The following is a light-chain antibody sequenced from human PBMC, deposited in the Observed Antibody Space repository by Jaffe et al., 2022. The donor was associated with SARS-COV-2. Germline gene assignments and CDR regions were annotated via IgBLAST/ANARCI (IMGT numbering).Light chain of an antibody. CDR1: QSISSSY. CDR2: GAS. CDR3: QQYGDSPPYT. J-gene: IGKJ2*01. V-gene: IGKV3-20*01. Sequence: EIVLTQSPGTLSLSPGERATLSCRASQSISSSYLAWYQQKHGQAPRLLIYGASTRATGIPDRFTGSGSGTDFTLTISRLEPEDFAVYYCQQYGDSPPYTFGQGTKLEIK.